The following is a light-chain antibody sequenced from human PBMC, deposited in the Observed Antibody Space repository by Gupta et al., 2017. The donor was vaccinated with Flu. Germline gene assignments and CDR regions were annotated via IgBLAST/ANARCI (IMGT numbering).Light chain of an antibody. CDR3: QQDGSSPGT. J-gene: IGKJ2*01. V-gene: IGKV3-20*01. CDR1: QSVRSSY. CDR2: GAS. Sequence: GTLSLSPGERATRSCRASQSVRSSYLAWYQQKPGQAPRLLIYGASSRATGIPDRFSGSGSGTEFTLTISRLEPEDFAVYYCQQDGSSPGTFGQGTKMEIK.